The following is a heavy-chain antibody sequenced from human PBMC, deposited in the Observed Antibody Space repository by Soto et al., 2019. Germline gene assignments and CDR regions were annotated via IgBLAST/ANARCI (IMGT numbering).Heavy chain of an antibody. CDR2: IIPIFGTA. V-gene: IGHV1-69*13. J-gene: IGHJ6*02. CDR3: ARVSRVDTAMVPDYYYYYGMDV. D-gene: IGHD5-18*01. Sequence: ASVKVSCKASGGTFSSYAISWVRQVPGQGLEWMGGIIPIFGTANYAQKFQGRVTITADESTSTAYMELSSLRSEDTAVYYCARVSRVDTAMVPDYYYYYGMDVWGQGTTVTVSS. CDR1: GGTFSSYA.